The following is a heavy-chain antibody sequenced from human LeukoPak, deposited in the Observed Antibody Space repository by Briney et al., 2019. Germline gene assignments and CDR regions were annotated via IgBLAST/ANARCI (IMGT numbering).Heavy chain of an antibody. CDR1: GFTFRNTW. CDR2: INQDGSTK. D-gene: IGHD1-26*01. CDR3: ARDQTGSLDY. J-gene: IGHJ4*02. V-gene: IGHV3-7*01. Sequence: GGSLSLSCAVSGFTFRNTWMAWVRQTTGKGPEWVANINQDGSTKHYVDSVKGRFTISRDNAKNSLYLQMNSLRAEDTAIYYCARDQTGSLDYWGQGTLVTVSS.